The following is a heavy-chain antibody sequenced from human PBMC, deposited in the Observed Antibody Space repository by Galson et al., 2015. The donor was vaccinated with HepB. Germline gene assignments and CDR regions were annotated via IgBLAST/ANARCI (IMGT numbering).Heavy chain of an antibody. CDR2: IIPVFGTA. D-gene: IGHD6-19*01. V-gene: IGHV1-69*13. CDR3: ARRTRSCSGGRCPSEDWFDL. CDR1: GSALTSYA. Sequence: SVKVSCKASGSALTSYAMAWVRQAPGQGLEWIGGIIPVFGTAKYAQSFQGRVTITADESTSTTYMGLSSLTSADTGVYYCARRTRSCSGGRCPSEDWFDLWGQGTPVTVSS. J-gene: IGHJ5*02.